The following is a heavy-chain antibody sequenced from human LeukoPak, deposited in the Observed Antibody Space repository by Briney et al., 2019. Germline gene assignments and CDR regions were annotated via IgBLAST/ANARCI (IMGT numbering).Heavy chain of an antibody. Sequence: GASVKVSCKASGGTFSSYAISWVRQAPGQGLEWMGGIIPIFGTANYAEKFQGRVTTTADESTSAAYMDLSSLRSEDTAVYYCAREAPYGSGSSNFDYWGQGTLVTVSS. CDR1: GGTFSSYA. CDR2: IIPIFGTA. D-gene: IGHD3-10*01. V-gene: IGHV1-69*13. J-gene: IGHJ4*02. CDR3: AREAPYGSGSSNFDY.